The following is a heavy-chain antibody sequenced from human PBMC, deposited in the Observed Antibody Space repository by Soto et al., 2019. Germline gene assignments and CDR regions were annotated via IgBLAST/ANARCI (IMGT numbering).Heavy chain of an antibody. CDR1: GYTFTSYD. CDR3: ARWPDGYYYYGMDV. V-gene: IGHV1-8*01. J-gene: IGHJ6*02. Sequence: QVQLVQSGAEVKKPGASVKVSCKASGYTFTSYDINWVRQATGQGLEWMGWMNPNSGNTGYAQRFQGRVTMTRNTSISTAYMELSSLRSEDTAVYYCARWPDGYYYYGMDVWGQGTTVTVSS. CDR2: MNPNSGNT.